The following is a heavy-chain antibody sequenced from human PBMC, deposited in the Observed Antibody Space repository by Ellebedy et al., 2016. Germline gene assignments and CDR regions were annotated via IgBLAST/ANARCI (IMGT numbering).Heavy chain of an antibody. V-gene: IGHV1-18*04. J-gene: IGHJ6*02. CDR2: ISTHNGNT. CDR3: ARDWGGYTGYGVMYNFNYGMDV. D-gene: IGHD5-12*01. Sequence: ASVKVSCKTSGYTFTSYGISWVRQAPGQGLEWMGWISTHNGNTKYAQTLQGRVTMTTDTSTTTAHMELRSLTSDDTAVYYCARDWGGYTGYGVMYNFNYGMDVWGHGTTVTVSS. CDR1: GYTFTSYG.